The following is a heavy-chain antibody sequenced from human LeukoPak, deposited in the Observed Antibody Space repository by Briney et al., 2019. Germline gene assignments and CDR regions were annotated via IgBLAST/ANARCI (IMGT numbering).Heavy chain of an antibody. D-gene: IGHD5-18*01. J-gene: IGHJ4*02. Sequence: GGSLRLSCAASGFTFSNYWMHWVRQVPGKGLVCVSRINSDGSSTNYADSVKGRFTISRDNAKSTLYLQMNSLSAEDTAVYYCARARGYSYGWTLDYWGQGTLVTVSS. CDR3: ARARGYSYGWTLDY. CDR2: INSDGSST. V-gene: IGHV3-74*01. CDR1: GFTFSNYW.